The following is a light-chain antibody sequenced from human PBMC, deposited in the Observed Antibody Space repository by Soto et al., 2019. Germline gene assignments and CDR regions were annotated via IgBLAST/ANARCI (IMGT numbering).Light chain of an antibody. J-gene: IGKJ5*01. V-gene: IGKV1-33*01. Sequence: IQMTQSPSSLSASVGDRVTITCQASQDIAKNLNWYQQKPGKARKLLIYDASSLQTGVPSKFSGSGYESHFTFTISSRKSEEIAPYHCQQYDNHLPITFGQEARLEMK. CDR2: DAS. CDR3: QQYDNHLPIT. CDR1: QDIAKN.